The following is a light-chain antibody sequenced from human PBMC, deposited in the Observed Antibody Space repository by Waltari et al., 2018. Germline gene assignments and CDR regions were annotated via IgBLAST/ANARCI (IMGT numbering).Light chain of an antibody. CDR1: AGAVTRGNY. CDR3: LLYDGSDQV. CDR2: STT. Sequence: QTVVTQEPSLTVSPGGAVTLTCASSAGAVTRGNYPNWIQQKPGQVPRSLIHSTTNRHSWTPARCSGSLLGGKAALTLSGVQPEDEAEYYCLLYDGSDQVFGGGTKLTVL. J-gene: IGLJ3*02. V-gene: IGLV7-43*01.